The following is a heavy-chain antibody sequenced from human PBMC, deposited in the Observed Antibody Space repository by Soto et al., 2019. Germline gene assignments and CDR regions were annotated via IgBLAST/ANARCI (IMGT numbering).Heavy chain of an antibody. J-gene: IGHJ5*02. CDR2: IYYSGST. D-gene: IGHD6-6*01. CDR3: ARVKGGTSSIAARGWFDP. Sequence: SETLSLTCTVSGGSISSGGYYWSWIRQHPGKGLEWIGYIYYSGSTYYNPSLKSRVTISVDTSKNQFSLKLSSVTAADTAVYYCARVKGGTSSIAARGWFDPWGQGTLVTVSS. CDR1: GGSISSGGYY. V-gene: IGHV4-31*03.